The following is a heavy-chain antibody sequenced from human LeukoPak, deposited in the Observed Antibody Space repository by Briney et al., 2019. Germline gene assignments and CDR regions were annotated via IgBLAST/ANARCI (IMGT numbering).Heavy chain of an antibody. D-gene: IGHD5-18*01. CDR1: GGSISSYY. J-gene: IGHJ4*02. CDR2: IYCTGA. CDR3: ARAGYSYGTGYYFDY. Sequence: PSETLSLTCTVSGGSISSYYWSWIRLLPGKGLEWIGCIYCTGATYNPSLKSRVTISLDTSKNQFSLRLSSVTAADAAVYYCARAGYSYGTGYYFDYWGQGALVTVSS. V-gene: IGHV4-59*01.